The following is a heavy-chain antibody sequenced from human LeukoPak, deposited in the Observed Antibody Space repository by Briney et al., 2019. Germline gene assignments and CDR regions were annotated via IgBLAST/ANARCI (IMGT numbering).Heavy chain of an antibody. CDR2: IYYSGST. CDR3: ASPRGGAGRPFDY. V-gene: IGHV4-30-4*01. CDR1: GGSISSGDYY. Sequence: SQTLSLTCTVSGGSISSGDYYRSWIRQPPGKGLEWIGYIYYSGSTYYNPSLKSRVTISVDTSKNQFSLKLSSVTAADTAVYYCASPRGGAGRPFDYWGQGTLVTVSS. J-gene: IGHJ4*02. D-gene: IGHD3-10*01.